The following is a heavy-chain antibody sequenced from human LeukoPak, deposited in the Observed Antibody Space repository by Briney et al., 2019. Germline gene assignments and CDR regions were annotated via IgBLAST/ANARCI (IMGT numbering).Heavy chain of an antibody. CDR2: FYYRRST. V-gene: IGHV4-59*01. Sequence: SETLSLTCNVSGDSISGYYWSWIRQPPRKGLEWIGYFYYRRSTFYNPSLRGRVTISLDTSKNQFSLRLTSVTAADTAVYFCARAAGGSGSHYYYYMDVWGKGTSVTVSS. J-gene: IGHJ6*03. D-gene: IGHD3-10*01. CDR1: GDSISGYY. CDR3: ARAAGGSGSHYYYYMDV.